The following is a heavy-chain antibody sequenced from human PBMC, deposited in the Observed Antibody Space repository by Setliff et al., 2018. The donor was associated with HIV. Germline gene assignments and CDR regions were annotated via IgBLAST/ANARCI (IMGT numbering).Heavy chain of an antibody. CDR3: ARVPNQELYFYGMDV. J-gene: IGHJ6*02. Sequence: ASVKVSCKASGYTFTNYDINWVRQAPGQGLEWMGWMNPNSGNTGYAQKFQGRVTMTRNTSIRTAYMELSSLRSEDTAVYYCARVPNQELYFYGMDVWGQGTTVTVSS. CDR1: GYTFTNYD. D-gene: IGHD1-7*01. CDR2: MNPNSGNT. V-gene: IGHV1-8*02.